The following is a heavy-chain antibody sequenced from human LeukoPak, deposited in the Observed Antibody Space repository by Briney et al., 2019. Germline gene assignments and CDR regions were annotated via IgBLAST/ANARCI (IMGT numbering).Heavy chain of an antibody. CDR3: AREITYSSSSFDY. V-gene: IGHV1-18*01. CDR1: DYTFTSYD. Sequence: ASVKVSCKASDYTFTSYDISWVRQAPGQGLEWMGWISGYNGNTNYAQKLQGRVTLTTDTSTSTAYMELSSLRSEDTAVYYCAREITYSSSSFDYWGQGTLVTVSS. D-gene: IGHD6-6*01. CDR2: ISGYNGNT. J-gene: IGHJ4*02.